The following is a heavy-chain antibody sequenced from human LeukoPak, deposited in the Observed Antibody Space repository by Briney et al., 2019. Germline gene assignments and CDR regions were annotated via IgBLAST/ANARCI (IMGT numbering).Heavy chain of an antibody. V-gene: IGHV4-31*03. CDR2: IYYSGST. CDR3: ARVHLPYGSGSYPLDY. Sequence: SQTLSLTCTVSGGSISSGGYYWSWIRQHPGKGLEWIGYIYYSGSTYYNPSLKSRVTISVDTSKNQFSLKLSSVTAADTAVYYCARVHLPYGSGSYPLDYWGQGTLVTVSS. D-gene: IGHD3-10*01. J-gene: IGHJ4*02. CDR1: GGSISSGGYY.